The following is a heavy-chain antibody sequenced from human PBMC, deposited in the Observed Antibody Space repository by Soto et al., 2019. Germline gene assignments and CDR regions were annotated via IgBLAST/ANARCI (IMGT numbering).Heavy chain of an antibody. CDR3: ARHNSSSNDYYYGMDV. CDR2: IDPSDSYT. V-gene: IGHV5-10-1*01. D-gene: IGHD6-6*01. CDR1: GYSFTSYW. Sequence: PGESLKIACKGSGYSFTSYWISWVRQMPGKGLEWMGRIDPSDSYTNYSPSFQGHVTISADKSISTAYMQWSSLKASDTAMYYCARHNSSSNDYYYGMDVWGQGTTVTVSS. J-gene: IGHJ6*02.